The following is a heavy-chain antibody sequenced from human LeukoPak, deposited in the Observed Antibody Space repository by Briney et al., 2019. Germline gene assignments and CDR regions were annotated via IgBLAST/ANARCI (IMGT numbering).Heavy chain of an antibody. J-gene: IGHJ4*02. CDR1: GYIFTYHF. CDR3: ARDVPLSEGVLGRPDY. Sequence: ASVKVSCKSSGYIFTYHFIHWVRQAPGQGLEWMGWINPNSGGTNYAQKFQGRVTMTRDTSIRTAYMELSRLGSDDTAVYYCARDVPLSEGVLGRPDYWGQGTLVTVSS. V-gene: IGHV1-2*02. CDR2: INPNSGGT. D-gene: IGHD1-1*01.